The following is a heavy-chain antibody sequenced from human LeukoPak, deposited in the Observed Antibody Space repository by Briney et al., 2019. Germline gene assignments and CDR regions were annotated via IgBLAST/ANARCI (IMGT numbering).Heavy chain of an antibody. J-gene: IGHJ1*01. D-gene: IGHD4-17*01. Sequence: GGSLRLSCAASGFTFSSYAMSWVRQSPGKGLEWVSGINWNGGSPGYADSVKGRFTISRDDAKNSLFLQMNSLRAEDTALYYCVRDDYGDYLEYIQHWGQGTLVIVSS. CDR1: GFTFSSYA. V-gene: IGHV3-20*04. CDR3: VRDDYGDYLEYIQH. CDR2: INWNGGSP.